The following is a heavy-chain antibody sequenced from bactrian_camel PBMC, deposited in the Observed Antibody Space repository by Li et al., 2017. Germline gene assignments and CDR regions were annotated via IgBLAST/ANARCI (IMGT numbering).Heavy chain of an antibody. Sequence: HVQLVESGGGSVQAGESLRLSCVASGFAGSNFYMAWFRQAPGKKREGVAYIDYDGTTVYDGSVKGRFTVSQDIAKNTLYLQMNSLKPEDTAMYYCAAGWSGGYCNLKFGMDFWGVGTQVTVS. CDR1: GFAGSNFY. V-gene: IGHV3S33*01. J-gene: IGHJ7*01. D-gene: IGHD2*01. CDR2: IDYDGTT.